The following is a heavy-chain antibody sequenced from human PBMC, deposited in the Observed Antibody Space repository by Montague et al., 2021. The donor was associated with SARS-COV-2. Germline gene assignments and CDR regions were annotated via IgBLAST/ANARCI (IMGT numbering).Heavy chain of an antibody. Sequence: CAISGDSVSSNSAAWNWIRQSPSRGLEWLGRTYYRSKWYNDYAVSVKSRITINPDTSKNQFSLQLNSVTPADTAVYYCARSGWEQLVRARYYSYYGMDVWGQGTTVTVSS. D-gene: IGHD6-6*01. CDR1: GDSVSSNSAA. J-gene: IGHJ6*02. V-gene: IGHV6-1*01. CDR2: TYYRSKWYN. CDR3: ARSGWEQLVRARYYSYYGMDV.